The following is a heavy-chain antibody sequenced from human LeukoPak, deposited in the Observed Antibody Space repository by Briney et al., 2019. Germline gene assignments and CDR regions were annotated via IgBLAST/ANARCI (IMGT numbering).Heavy chain of an antibody. CDR3: ARDRGGSYRY. D-gene: IGHD1-26*01. V-gene: IGHV1-2*02. CDR2: INPNNGGT. CDR1: GYTFTGYY. J-gene: IGHJ4*02. Sequence: ASVKVSCKASGYTFTGYYMHWVRQAPGQGLEWMGWINPNNGGTNYAQKFQGRVTISVDTSKNQFSLKLSSVTAADTAVYYCARDRGGSYRYWGQGTLVTVSS.